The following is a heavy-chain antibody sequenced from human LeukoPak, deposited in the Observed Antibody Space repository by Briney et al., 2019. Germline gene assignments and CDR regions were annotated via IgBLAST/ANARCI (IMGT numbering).Heavy chain of an antibody. D-gene: IGHD3-9*01. CDR2: MNPNSGNT. J-gene: IGHJ5*02. CDR3: ARDRHAYDILTGYQNWFDP. CDR1: GYTFTSYD. V-gene: IGHV1-8*01. Sequence: ASVKVSCKASGYTFTSYDINWVRQATGQGLEWMGWMNPNSGNTGYAQKFQGRVTITADKSTSTAYMELSSLRSGDTAVYYCARDRHAYDILTGYQNWFDPWGQGTLVTVSS.